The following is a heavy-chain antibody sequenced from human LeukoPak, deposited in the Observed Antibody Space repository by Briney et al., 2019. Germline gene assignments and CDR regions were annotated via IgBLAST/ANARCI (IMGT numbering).Heavy chain of an antibody. CDR2: ISSSRSYI. Sequence: GGSLRLSCAASGFTFSSYSMNWVRQAPGKGLEWVSSISSSRSYIYYADSVKGRFTISRDNAKNSLYLQMNSLRAEDTAVYYCARDLAVGATGFDPWGQGTLVTVSS. CDR1: GFTFSSYS. D-gene: IGHD1-26*01. V-gene: IGHV3-21*01. CDR3: ARDLAVGATGFDP. J-gene: IGHJ5*02.